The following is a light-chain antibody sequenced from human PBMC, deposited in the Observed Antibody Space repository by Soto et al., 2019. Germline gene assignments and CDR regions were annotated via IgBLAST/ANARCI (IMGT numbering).Light chain of an antibody. CDR3: CSYAGSDNWA. CDR1: SSDVGSYDL. Sequence: QSVLTEPASVSVSPGLSITSSCTGTSSDVGSYDLVTWYQHHPGKVPKLMIYENIKRPSGVSDRFSGSKSGNTASLTISGLQAEDEADYYCCSYAGSDNWAFGGGTKVTVL. J-gene: IGLJ3*02. V-gene: IGLV2-23*01. CDR2: ENI.